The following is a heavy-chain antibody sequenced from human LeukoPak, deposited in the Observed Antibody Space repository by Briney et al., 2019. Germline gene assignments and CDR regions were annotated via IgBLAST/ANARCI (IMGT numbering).Heavy chain of an antibody. V-gene: IGHV3-74*01. J-gene: IGHJ1*01. CDR1: GFTFSSYW. CDR3: AAPSVVAAFQR. CDR2: INSDGSST. Sequence: GGSLRLSCAASGFTFSSYWMHWVRQLPGKGLVWVSRINSDGSSTSYADSAKGRLTISRDNAKNTLYLQMNNLRAEDTAVCFCAAPSVVAAFQRWGQGTLVTVSS. D-gene: IGHD2-15*01.